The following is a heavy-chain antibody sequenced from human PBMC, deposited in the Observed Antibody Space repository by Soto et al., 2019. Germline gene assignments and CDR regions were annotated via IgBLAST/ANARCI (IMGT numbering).Heavy chain of an antibody. V-gene: IGHV1-69*04. CDR2: VNPILSMS. CDR3: ATSYGSGYRAFDF. J-gene: IGHJ4*02. Sequence: QVQLVQSGAEVKRPGSSVKVSCKASGDTFNFYSINWVRQAPGLGLEWMGRVNPILSMSNYAQRLQGRVTMTADKYTSTAYVELSGLRSEETAIYYCATSYGSGYRAFDFWGQGALVTVSS. D-gene: IGHD3-10*01. CDR1: GDTFNFYS.